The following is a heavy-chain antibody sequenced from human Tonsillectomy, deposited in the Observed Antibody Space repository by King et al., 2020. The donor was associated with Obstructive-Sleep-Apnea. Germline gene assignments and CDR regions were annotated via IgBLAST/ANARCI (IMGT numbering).Heavy chain of an antibody. CDR3: AKELAYCSGGSCVDY. Sequence: VQLVESGGGVVQPGRSLRLSCAASGLTFSSYGMHRVRQAPGKGLEWVAVISYDGSNKYYADSVKGRFTISRDNSKNTLYLQMNSLRAEDTAVYYCAKELAYCSGGSCVDYWGQVTLVTVSS. J-gene: IGHJ4*02. V-gene: IGHV3-30*18. CDR1: GLTFSSYG. D-gene: IGHD2-15*01. CDR2: ISYDGSNK.